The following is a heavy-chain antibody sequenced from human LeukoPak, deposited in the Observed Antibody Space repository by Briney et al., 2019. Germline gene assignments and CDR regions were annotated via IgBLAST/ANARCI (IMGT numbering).Heavy chain of an antibody. CDR1: GYTFTSYY. CDR3: ASTYYYDSSGYGLVRLGPFDY. D-gene: IGHD3-22*01. J-gene: IGHJ4*02. CDR2: INPSGGST. Sequence: ASVKVSCKASGYTFTSYYMHWVRQAPGQGLEWMGIINPSGGSTSYAQKFQGRVTMTRDTSTSTVYMELSSLRSEDTAVYYRASTYYYDSSGYGLVRLGPFDYWGQGTLVTVSS. V-gene: IGHV1-46*01.